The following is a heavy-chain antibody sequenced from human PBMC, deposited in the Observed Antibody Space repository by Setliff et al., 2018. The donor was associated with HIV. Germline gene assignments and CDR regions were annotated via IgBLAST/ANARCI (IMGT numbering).Heavy chain of an antibody. Sequence: GFMFNIYEMIWVRQGPGKGLVWVSRINNAGSVTTYADAVQGRFTISRDNAKNMLFLQMNSLRAEDTAVYYCARAHDNHDSSGYSHDSWGQGSLVTVSS. V-gene: IGHV3-74*01. CDR1: GFMFNIYE. CDR2: INNAGSVT. CDR3: ARAHDNHDSSGYSHDS. J-gene: IGHJ4*02. D-gene: IGHD3-22*01.